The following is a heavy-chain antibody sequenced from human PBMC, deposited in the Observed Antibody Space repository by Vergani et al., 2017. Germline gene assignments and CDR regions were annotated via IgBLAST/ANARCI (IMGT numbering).Heavy chain of an antibody. CDR1: GGTFSSYA. CDR3: ARDAGG. D-gene: IGHD4-23*01. CDR2: INPSGGST. Sequence: QVQLVQSGAEVKKPGASVKVSCKASGGTFSSYAISWVRQAPGQGLEWMGIINPSGGSTSYAQKFQGRVTMTRDTSTSTVYMELSSLRSEDTAVYYCARDAGGWGQGTMVTVSS. V-gene: IGHV1-46*01. J-gene: IGHJ3*01.